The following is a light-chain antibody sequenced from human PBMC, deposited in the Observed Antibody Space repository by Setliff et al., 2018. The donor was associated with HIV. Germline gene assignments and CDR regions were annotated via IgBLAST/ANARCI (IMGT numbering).Light chain of an antibody. CDR1: SSDVGGYNF. Sequence: ALTQPASVSGSPGQSITISCTGTSSDVGGYNFVSWYQQHPGKAPKLIIYEVSNRPSGVSNRFSGSKSGNTASLTISGLQAEDEADYYCSSYISSSTLFGTGTKVTVL. V-gene: IGLV2-14*01. CDR3: SSYISSSTL. CDR2: EVS. J-gene: IGLJ1*01.